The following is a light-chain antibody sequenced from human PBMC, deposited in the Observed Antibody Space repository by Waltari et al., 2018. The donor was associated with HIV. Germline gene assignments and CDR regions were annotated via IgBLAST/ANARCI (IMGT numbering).Light chain of an antibody. CDR2: EVN. J-gene: IGLJ2*01. Sequence: QSALTQPPSASGSPGQSVTISCSGTSSDVGDYDFVPWYQQHPGKVPKLILYEVNKRPSGVPDRFSGSKSGHTASLTVSGLQADDEADYYCSSYAGSNNVVFGGGTKLTVL. CDR3: SSYAGSNNVV. CDR1: SSDVGDYDF. V-gene: IGLV2-8*01.